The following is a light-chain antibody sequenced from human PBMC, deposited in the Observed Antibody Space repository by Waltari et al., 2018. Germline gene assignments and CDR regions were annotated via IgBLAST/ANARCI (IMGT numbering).Light chain of an antibody. Sequence: DIVMTQSPDSLAVSLGERATINCRSSQSLLFTSNNKNYLSWYQKKAGQPTRLLLYWASTRESGVPDRFSGGGSGTEFTLSISSLQAEDVAVYYCQQYYNTPLTFGGGTKVDI. CDR1: QSLLFTSNNKNY. V-gene: IGKV4-1*01. CDR3: QQYYNTPLT. CDR2: WAS. J-gene: IGKJ4*01.